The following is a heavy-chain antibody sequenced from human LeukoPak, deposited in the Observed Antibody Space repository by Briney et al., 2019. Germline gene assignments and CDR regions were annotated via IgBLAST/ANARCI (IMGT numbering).Heavy chain of an antibody. D-gene: IGHD3-10*01. CDR1: GGSISSYY. J-gene: IGHJ4*02. CDR2: IYYSGST. Sequence: SETLSLTCTVSGGSISSYYWSWLRQPPGKGLEWIGYIYYSGSTNYNPSLKSRVTISVGTSKNQFSLKLSSVTAADTAVYYCARGNYYGSGSHDYWGQGTLVTVSS. V-gene: IGHV4-59*01. CDR3: ARGNYYGSGSHDY.